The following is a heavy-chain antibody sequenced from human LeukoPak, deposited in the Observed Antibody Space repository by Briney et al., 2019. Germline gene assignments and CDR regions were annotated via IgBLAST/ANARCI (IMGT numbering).Heavy chain of an antibody. CDR1: GFTFSSYW. V-gene: IGHV3-48*04. D-gene: IGHD3-10*01. J-gene: IGHJ4*02. Sequence: GGSLRLSCAASGFTFSSYWMSWVRQAPGKGLEWVSYVSSSGSTIYYADSVKGRFTISRDNAKNSLYLQMNSLRAEDTAVYYCARDLDYYGSGSYYNSWGQGTLVTVSS. CDR3: ARDLDYYGSGSYYNS. CDR2: VSSSGSTI.